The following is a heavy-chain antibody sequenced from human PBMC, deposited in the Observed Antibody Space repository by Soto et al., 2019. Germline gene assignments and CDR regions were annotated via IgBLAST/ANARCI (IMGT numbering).Heavy chain of an antibody. V-gene: IGHV4-31*03. J-gene: IGHJ3*01. CDR1: GGSISSGGYY. CDR3: ARRCNGRDGYTLCSGHAFDL. Sequence: QVQLQESGPGLVKPSQTLSLTCTVSGGSISSGGYYWSWIRQHPGKGLEWIGYIYYSGSTYYNPSLKSRVTISVDTSKNQFSLKLSSVTAADTALYYCARRCNGRDGYTLCSGHAFDLFGQGTMVTVSS. CDR2: IYYSGST. D-gene: IGHD5-18*01.